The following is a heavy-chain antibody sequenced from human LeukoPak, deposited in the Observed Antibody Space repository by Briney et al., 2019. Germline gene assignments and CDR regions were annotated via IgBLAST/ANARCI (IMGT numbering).Heavy chain of an antibody. CDR2: TSYDDSYQ. V-gene: IGHV3-30*03. CDR3: GRAYCVNTRCGLDV. CDR1: GFTFENYG. D-gene: IGHD2-21*01. Sequence: GGSLRLSCAASGFTFENYGMHWVRQAPDKGLEWLTFTSYDDSYQFYADSVRGRFIVSRDMSKDTLFLQMSSLRAGDTARYYCGRAYCVNTRCGLDVWGQGTTVTVFS. J-gene: IGHJ6*02.